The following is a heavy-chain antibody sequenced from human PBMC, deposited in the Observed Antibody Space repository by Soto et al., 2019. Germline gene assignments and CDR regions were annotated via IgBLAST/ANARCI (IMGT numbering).Heavy chain of an antibody. D-gene: IGHD6-13*01. Sequence: GGSLRLSCTASGFTFGDYAMSWVRQAPGKGLEWVGFIRSKAYGGTTEYAASVKGRFTISRDDSKSIAYLQMNSLKTEDTAVYYCTRDRGAAAGFDYWGQGTLVTVSS. CDR2: IRSKAYGGTT. V-gene: IGHV3-49*04. CDR1: GFTFGDYA. CDR3: TRDRGAAAGFDY. J-gene: IGHJ4*02.